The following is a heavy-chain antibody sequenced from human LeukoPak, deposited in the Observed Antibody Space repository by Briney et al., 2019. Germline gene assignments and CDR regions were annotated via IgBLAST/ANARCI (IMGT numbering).Heavy chain of an antibody. CDR2: VSAYNGNT. CDR3: ARDLAPPTYYDILTGYWKYSSGWYYIDY. Sequence: ASVKVSCKASGYTFTSYGISWVRQAPGQGLEWMGWVSAYNGNTNYAQKLQGRVTMTTDTSTNTAYMELKSLRSDDTAVYYCARDLAPPTYYDILTGYWKYSSGWYYIDYWGQGTLVTVSS. J-gene: IGHJ4*02. V-gene: IGHV1-18*01. D-gene: IGHD3-9*01. CDR1: GYTFTSYG.